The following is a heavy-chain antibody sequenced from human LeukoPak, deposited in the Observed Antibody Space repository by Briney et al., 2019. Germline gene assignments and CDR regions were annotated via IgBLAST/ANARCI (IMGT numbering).Heavy chain of an antibody. J-gene: IGHJ4*02. CDR2: INPKSGDP. D-gene: IGHD6-19*01. CDR3: ARDLGISGWYGPPLGYFDY. V-gene: IGHV1-2*02. Sequence: ASVKVSCKASGYTFTSYGISWVRQAPGQGLEWMGWINPKSGDPTYPQNFQGRVTMTRDTSISKTYMELSRLRSDDTAVYYCARDLGISGWYGPPLGYFDYWGQGTLVTVSS. CDR1: GYTFTSYG.